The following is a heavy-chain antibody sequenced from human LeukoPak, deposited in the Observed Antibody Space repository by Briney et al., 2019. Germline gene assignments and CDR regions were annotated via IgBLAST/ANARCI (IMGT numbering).Heavy chain of an antibody. CDR3: AKAAGAYYYYYMDV. V-gene: IGHV3-23*01. J-gene: IGHJ6*03. CDR2: ISGSGGST. Sequence: GGSLRLSCAASGFTFSSYAMSWVRQAPGKGLEWVSAISGSGGSTYYADSVKGRFTISRDDSKNTLYLQMNSLRAEDTAVYYCAKAAGAYYYYYMDVWGKGTTVTVSS. CDR1: GFTFSSYA.